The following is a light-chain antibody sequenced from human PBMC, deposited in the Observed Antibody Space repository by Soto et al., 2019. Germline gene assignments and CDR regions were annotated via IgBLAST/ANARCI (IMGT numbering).Light chain of an antibody. J-gene: IGLJ2*01. Sequence: QSVLTQPPSASGTPGQRVTISCSGSGSNIGSNYVYWYPQLPGTAPKLLIYRNIQRPSGVPDRFSGSKSGTSASLAISGLRSEDEADYYCAVWDNSLSGPVFGGGTKLTVL. CDR2: RNI. CDR3: AVWDNSLSGPV. V-gene: IGLV1-47*01. CDR1: GSNIGSNY.